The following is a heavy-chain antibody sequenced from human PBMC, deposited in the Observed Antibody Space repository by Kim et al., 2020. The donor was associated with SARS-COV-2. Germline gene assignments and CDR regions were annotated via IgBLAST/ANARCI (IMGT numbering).Heavy chain of an antibody. V-gene: IGHV4-59*09. CDR3: ARGLEWELLEGGFDY. J-gene: IGHJ4*02. Sequence: PSLKSRHTISVDTSKTQFALRLSSVTAADTAVYYCARGLEWELLEGGFDYWGQGTLVTVSS. D-gene: IGHD1-26*01.